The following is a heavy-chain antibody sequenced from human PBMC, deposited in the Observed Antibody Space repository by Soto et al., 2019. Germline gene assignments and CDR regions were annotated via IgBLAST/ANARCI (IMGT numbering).Heavy chain of an antibody. V-gene: IGHV3-33*01. J-gene: IGHJ6*02. CDR1: GFTFSSYG. CDR3: ARDRLGYMVRGVISYYYYGMDV. Sequence: QVQLVESGGGVVQPGRSLRLSCAASGFTFSSYGMHWVRQAPGKGLEWVAVIWYDGSNKYYADSVKGRFTISRDNSKNTLYLQMNSLRAEDTAVYYCARDRLGYMVRGVISYYYYGMDVWGQGTTVTVSS. CDR2: IWYDGSNK. D-gene: IGHD3-10*01.